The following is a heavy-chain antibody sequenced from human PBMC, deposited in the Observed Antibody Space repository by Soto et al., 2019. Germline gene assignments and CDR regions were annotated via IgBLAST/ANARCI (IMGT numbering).Heavy chain of an antibody. D-gene: IGHD3-10*01. V-gene: IGHV3-30*03. CDR3: VRDSGWPILNFDS. CDR2: ASYDGSET. J-gene: IGHJ4*02. CDR1: GFDFRSYG. Sequence: PGGSLRLSCTASGFDFRSYGIHWVRQAPGRGLEWVAAASYDGSETYYADSAKGRFTVSKEISKNTAFLQMSALRHEDTAVYFCVRDSGWPILNFDSWGQGTLVTVSS.